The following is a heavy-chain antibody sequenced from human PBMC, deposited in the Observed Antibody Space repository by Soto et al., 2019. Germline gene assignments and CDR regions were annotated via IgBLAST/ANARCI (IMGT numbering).Heavy chain of an antibody. D-gene: IGHD1-26*01. Sequence: QVQLQESGPGLVKPSETLSLTCTVSGDSVISGTYYWSWIRQPPGKGLEWIAYIYYTGSTNYNPSLKSRATISIDTSKSQLSLKLSSVTAADTAVYYCARGLGSYSSNFDSWGQGTLVTVSS. CDR1: GDSVISGTYY. V-gene: IGHV4-61*01. J-gene: IGHJ4*02. CDR2: IYYTGST. CDR3: ARGLGSYSSNFDS.